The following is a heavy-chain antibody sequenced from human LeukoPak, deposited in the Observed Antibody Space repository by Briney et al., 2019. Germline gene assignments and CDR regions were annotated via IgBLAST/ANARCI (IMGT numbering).Heavy chain of an antibody. J-gene: IGHJ4*02. Sequence: GGSLRLSCAASGFTVSSNYISWVRQAPGKGLEWVSVIYSVSSAYYADSVKGRFTISRDNSKNTVYLQMNSLRVEDTAVYYCARLSKTGSNFDYWGQGTLVTVSS. CDR3: ARLSKTGSNFDY. V-gene: IGHV3-53*01. CDR2: IYSVSSA. CDR1: GFTVSSNY. D-gene: IGHD3-16*02.